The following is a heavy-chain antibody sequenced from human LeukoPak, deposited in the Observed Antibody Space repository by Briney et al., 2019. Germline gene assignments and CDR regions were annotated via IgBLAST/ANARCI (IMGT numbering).Heavy chain of an antibody. J-gene: IGHJ4*02. V-gene: IGHV4-38-2*02. CDR2: IYHSGNT. CDR3: ARDLSVGRHNY. Sequence: SETRSCNCAVSGSSINSGYYWGWIRQPPGKGLEWIGRIYHSGNTFYNPSLRSRVTISVDMSTNQFSLQVTSMTAADTAVYYCARDLSVGRHNYWGQGTLVTVSS. CDR1: GSSINSGYY. D-gene: IGHD1-26*01.